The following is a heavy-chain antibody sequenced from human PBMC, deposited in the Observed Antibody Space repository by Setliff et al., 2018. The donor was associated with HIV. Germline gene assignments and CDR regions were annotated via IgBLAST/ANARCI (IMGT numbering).Heavy chain of an antibody. CDR3: ARARLQGIVTAVGPRDNCFDP. D-gene: IGHD1-26*01. J-gene: IGHJ5*02. CDR2: ISAYNGNT. Sequence: ASVKVSCKASGYSFINYGISWVRQAPGQGLEGMGWISAYNGNTDYAPRLLGRVTMTTDTSTSTAYMELRSLSSDDTAVYYCARARLQGIVTAVGPRDNCFDPWGQGTRVTVS. V-gene: IGHV1-18*01. CDR1: GYSFINYG.